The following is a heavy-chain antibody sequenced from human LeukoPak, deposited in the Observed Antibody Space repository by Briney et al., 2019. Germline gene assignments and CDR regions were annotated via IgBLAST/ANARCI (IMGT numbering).Heavy chain of an antibody. CDR3: AREKVGADFDY. V-gene: IGHV3-30*19. J-gene: IGHJ4*02. CDR1: GFTFSSYG. D-gene: IGHD1-26*01. Sequence: GGSLRLSCAASGFTFSSYGMHWVRQAPGKGLEWVAVISYDGSNKYYADSVKGRFTISRDNSKNTLYLQMNSLRAEDTAVYHCAREKVGADFDYWGQGTLVTISS. CDR2: ISYDGSNK.